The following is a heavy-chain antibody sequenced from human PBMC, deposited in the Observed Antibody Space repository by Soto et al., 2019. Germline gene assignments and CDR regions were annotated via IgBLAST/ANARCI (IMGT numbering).Heavy chain of an antibody. V-gene: IGHV1-8*01. J-gene: IGHJ5*02. Sequence: ASVKVSCKASGYTFTSYDINWARQATGQGPEWMGWMNPNRGNTGYAQKFQGRVTMTRNTSISTAYMELSSLRSEDTAVYYCARVACSSTSCYLKILATAWFDPWGQGTLVTVSS. CDR2: MNPNRGNT. CDR1: GYTFTSYD. CDR3: ARVACSSTSCYLKILATAWFDP. D-gene: IGHD2-2*01.